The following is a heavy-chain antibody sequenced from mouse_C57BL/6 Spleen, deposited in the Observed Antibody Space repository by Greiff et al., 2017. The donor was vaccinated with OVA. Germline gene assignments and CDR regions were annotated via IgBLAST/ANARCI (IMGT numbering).Heavy chain of an antibody. V-gene: IGHV1-53*01. CDR2: INPSNGGT. CDR1: GYTFTSYW. CDR3: AREGVTTVASSLDY. Sequence: QVQLQQPGTELVKPGASVKLSCKASGYTFTSYWMHWVKQRPGQGLEWIGNINPSNGGTNYNEKFKSKATLTVDKSSSTAYMQLSSLTSEDSAVDYCAREGVTTVASSLDYWGQGTTLTVSA. D-gene: IGHD1-1*01. J-gene: IGHJ2*01.